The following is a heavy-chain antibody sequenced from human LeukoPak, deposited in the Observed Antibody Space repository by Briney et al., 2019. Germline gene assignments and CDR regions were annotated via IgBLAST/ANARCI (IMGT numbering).Heavy chain of an antibody. J-gene: IGHJ4*02. CDR2: MSSRGSP. CDR1: GGSMSRSDYY. V-gene: IGHV4-39*07. CDR3: VRARYEGIAAPSPFDY. Sequence: WETLSLTCAVSGGSMSRSDYYWGSMSNGDYYWGWIRQPPGKGLERIGSMSSRGSPYHNPSLKSRVTVSVDTSTNQFSLRLTSVTAADTAVYYCVRARYEGIAAPSPFDYWGQGILVTVSS. D-gene: IGHD6-13*01.